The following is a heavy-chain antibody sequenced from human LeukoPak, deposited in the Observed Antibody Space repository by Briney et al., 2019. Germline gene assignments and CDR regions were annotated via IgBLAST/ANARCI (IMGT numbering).Heavy chain of an antibody. Sequence: GGSLRLSCAASGFTFSSYAMNWVRQAPGKGLEWVSSMSGSGGTTYYADSVKGRFTISKDSSKTILYLQMNSLRAEDAAVYFCAKGSAAGRPYYFDYWGQGTLVTVSS. J-gene: IGHJ4*02. CDR3: AKGSAAGRPYYFDY. V-gene: IGHV3-23*01. CDR1: GFTFSSYA. CDR2: MSGSGGTT. D-gene: IGHD6-25*01.